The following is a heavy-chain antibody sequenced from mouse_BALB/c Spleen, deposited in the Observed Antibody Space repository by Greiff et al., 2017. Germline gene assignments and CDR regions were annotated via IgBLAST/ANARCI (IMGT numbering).Heavy chain of an antibody. J-gene: IGHJ1*01. V-gene: IGHV5-12-2*01. CDR1: GFTFSSYT. D-gene: IGHD1-1*01. Sequence: EVQVVESGGGLVQPGGSLKLSCAASGFTFSSYTMSWVRQTPEKRLEWVAYISNGGGSTYYPDTVKGRFTISRDNAKNTLYLQMSSLKSEDTAMYYCARHGYYGSSPYWYFDVWGAGTTVTVSS. CDR2: ISNGGGST. CDR3: ARHGYYGSSPYWYFDV.